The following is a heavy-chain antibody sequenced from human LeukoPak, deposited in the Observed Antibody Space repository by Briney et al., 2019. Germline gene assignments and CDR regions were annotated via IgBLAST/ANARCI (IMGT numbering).Heavy chain of an antibody. V-gene: IGHV1-2*02. CDR2: INPNSGGT. D-gene: IGHD2-21*01. CDR3: ARVGDAYCGGDCPAGVAFDI. Sequence: GASVKVSCKASGYTFTGYYMHWVRQAPGQGLEWMGWINPNSGGTNYAQKFQGRVTMTRDTFISTAYMELSRLRSDDTAVYYCARVGDAYCGGDCPAGVAFDIWGQGTMVTVSS. CDR1: GYTFTGYY. J-gene: IGHJ3*02.